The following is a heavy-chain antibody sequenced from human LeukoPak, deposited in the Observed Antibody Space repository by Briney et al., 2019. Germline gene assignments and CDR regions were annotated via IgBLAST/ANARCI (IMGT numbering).Heavy chain of an antibody. Sequence: VASVKVSCKASGFNLIAYGFSWVRQAPGQGLEWMGWISGYNGDTNYAQRLQGRVTLTTDTSTSTGYMELRSLRSDDTAMYYCARLGSPFDIVPNTMDVWGQGTSVTVSS. D-gene: IGHD2-15*01. V-gene: IGHV1-18*01. CDR3: ARLGSPFDIVPNTMDV. CDR2: ISGYNGDT. CDR1: GFNLIAYG. J-gene: IGHJ6*02.